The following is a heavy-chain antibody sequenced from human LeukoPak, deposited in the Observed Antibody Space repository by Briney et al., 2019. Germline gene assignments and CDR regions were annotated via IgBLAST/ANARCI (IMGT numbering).Heavy chain of an antibody. Sequence: SETLSLTCIASGGSISSSSYYWGWIRQSPGKGLEWIGSIYYSGSTYYNPSLKSRVTISVDTSKNQFSLKLNSVTAADTAVYYCARQNYYFGDAFREDTFDIWGQGAMVTVSS. J-gene: IGHJ3*02. CDR3: ARQNYYFGDAFREDTFDI. V-gene: IGHV4-39*01. CDR1: GGSISSSSYY. D-gene: IGHD4-17*01. CDR2: IYYSGST.